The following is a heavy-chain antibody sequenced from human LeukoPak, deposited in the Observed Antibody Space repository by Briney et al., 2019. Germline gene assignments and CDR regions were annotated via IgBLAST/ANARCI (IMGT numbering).Heavy chain of an antibody. CDR1: GGSISSGSYY. CDR2: IYYSGST. V-gene: IGHV4-61*01. D-gene: IGHD5-24*01. J-gene: IGHJ4*02. Sequence: SETLSLTCTVSGGSISSGSYYWSWIRQPPGKGLEWIGYIYYSGSTNYNPSLKSRVTISVDTSKNQFSLKLSSATAADTAVYYCAGGSRDGYNSAGNYWGQGTLVTVSS. CDR3: AGGSRDGYNSAGNY.